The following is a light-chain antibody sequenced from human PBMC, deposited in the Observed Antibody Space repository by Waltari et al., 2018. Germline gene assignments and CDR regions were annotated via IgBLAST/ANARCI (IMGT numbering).Light chain of an antibody. CDR1: ALPKQY. CDR3: QSGDNSGTNRVL. CDR2: KDR. J-gene: IGLJ2*01. V-gene: IGLV3-25*03. Sequence: SYELTQPPSVSVSPGQTARITCSGDALPKQYVSWYQQKSGQATILVMYKDRERPSGIPERFSGSSSGKTVTLTISGVQAEDEADYHCQSGDNSGTNRVLFGGGTKLTVL.